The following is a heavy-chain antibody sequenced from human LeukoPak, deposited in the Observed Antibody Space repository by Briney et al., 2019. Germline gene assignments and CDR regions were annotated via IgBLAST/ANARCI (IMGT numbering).Heavy chain of an antibody. CDR2: INPNSGGT. Sequence: ASVKVSCKASGYTFTGYYMHWVRQAPGQGLEWMGWINPNSGGTNYAQKFQDRVTMTRDTSISTAYMELSRLRSDDTAVYYCARGSTMVRGVTALSDYWGQGTLVTVSS. D-gene: IGHD3-10*01. CDR1: GYTFTGYY. V-gene: IGHV1-2*02. J-gene: IGHJ4*02. CDR3: ARGSTMVRGVTALSDY.